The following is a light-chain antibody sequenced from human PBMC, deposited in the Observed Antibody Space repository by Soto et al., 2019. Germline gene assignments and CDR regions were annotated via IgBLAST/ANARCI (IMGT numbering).Light chain of an antibody. CDR3: QTWGTGIHV. J-gene: IGLJ1*01. CDR1: SGHSSYA. V-gene: IGLV4-69*01. CDR2: LNSDGSH. Sequence: QAVLTQSPSASAPLGASVKLTCTLSSGHSSYAIAWHQQQPEKGPRYLMKLNSDGSHSRGDGIPDRFSGSSSGAERYLTISSLQSEDEADYYCQTWGTGIHVFGTGTKVTVL.